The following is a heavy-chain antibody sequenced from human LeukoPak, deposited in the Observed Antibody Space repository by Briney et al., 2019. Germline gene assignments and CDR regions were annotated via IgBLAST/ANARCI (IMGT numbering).Heavy chain of an antibody. CDR2: IYYSGST. Sequence: SETLSLTCTVSGGSISSYYWSWIRQPPGKGLEWFGYIYYSGSTNYNPSLKSRVTISVDTSKNQFSLKLSSVTAADTAVYYCARRSSGWINYFDYWGQGTLVTVSS. J-gene: IGHJ4*02. V-gene: IGHV4-59*01. CDR1: GGSISSYY. CDR3: ARRSSGWINYFDY. D-gene: IGHD6-19*01.